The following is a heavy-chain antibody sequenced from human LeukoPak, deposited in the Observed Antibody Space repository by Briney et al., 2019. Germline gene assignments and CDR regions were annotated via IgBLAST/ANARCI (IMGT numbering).Heavy chain of an antibody. J-gene: IGHJ4*02. CDR1: GFTFSSYA. V-gene: IGHV3-9*03. CDR2: ISWNSGSI. Sequence: PGGSLRLSCAASGFTFSSYAMHWVRQAPGKGLEWVSGISWNSGSIDYADSVKGRFTISRDNAKNSLYLQMNSLRAEDMALYYCAKAPRSELLLDYFDYWGQGTLVTVSS. D-gene: IGHD1-26*01. CDR3: AKAPRSELLLDYFDY.